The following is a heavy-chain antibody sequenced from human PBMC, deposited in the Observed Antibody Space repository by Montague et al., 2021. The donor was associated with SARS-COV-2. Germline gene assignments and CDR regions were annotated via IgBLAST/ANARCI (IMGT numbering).Heavy chain of an antibody. D-gene: IGHD6-19*01. CDR1: GFTFSSYS. CDR3: ARNLGSGWAFFDY. V-gene: IGHV3-21*01. Sequence: SLRLSCAASGFTFSSYSMNWVRQAPGKGLEWVSSISSSSSYIYYADSVKGRFTISRDNAKNSLYLQMNSLRAEDTAVYHLARNLGSGWAFFDYWGQGTLGTVSS. CDR2: ISSSSSYI. J-gene: IGHJ4*02.